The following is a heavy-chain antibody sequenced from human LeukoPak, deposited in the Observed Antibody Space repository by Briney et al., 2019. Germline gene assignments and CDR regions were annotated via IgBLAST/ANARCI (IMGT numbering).Heavy chain of an antibody. J-gene: IGHJ6*02. CDR2: ISSSSSTI. CDR1: GFTFSSYS. V-gene: IGHV3-48*01. Sequence: GGSLRLSCAASGFTFSSYSMNWVRQAPGKGLEWVSYISSSSSTIYYADSVKGRFTISRDNAKNSLYLQMNSQRAEDTAVYYCARGVVVPAAIYFRYYYGMDVWGQGTTVTVSS. CDR3: ARGVVVPAAIYFRYYYGMDV. D-gene: IGHD2-2*01.